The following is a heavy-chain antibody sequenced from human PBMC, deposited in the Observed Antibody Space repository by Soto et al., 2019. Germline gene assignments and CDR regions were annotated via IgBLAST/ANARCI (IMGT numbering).Heavy chain of an antibody. V-gene: IGHV4-4*02. CDR1: GDSINSSHW. CDR2: IYYSGST. Sequence: SETLSLTCAVSGDSINSSHWWNWVRQPPGKGLEWIGYIYYSGSTYYNPSLKSRVTISVDTSKNQFSLKLSSVTAADTAVYYCARELAAAAHDYWGQGTLVTVSS. J-gene: IGHJ4*02. D-gene: IGHD6-13*01. CDR3: ARELAAAAHDY.